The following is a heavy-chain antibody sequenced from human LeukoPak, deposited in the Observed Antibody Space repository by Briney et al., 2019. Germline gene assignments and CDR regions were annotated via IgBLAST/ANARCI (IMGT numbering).Heavy chain of an antibody. CDR2: IKGKTDGGTT. CDR1: GFTFTNAW. V-gene: IGHV3-15*01. D-gene: IGHD4-11*01. Sequence: GGSLRLSCAASGFTFTNAWMNWVRQGPGKGLEWVGRIKGKTDGGTTDYAAPVKGRFIISRDDSKNTLSLQMNSLKTEDTAVYYCTTEFPPLSDSNSYDAFDIWGQGTMVTVSS. J-gene: IGHJ3*02. CDR3: TTEFPPLSDSNSYDAFDI.